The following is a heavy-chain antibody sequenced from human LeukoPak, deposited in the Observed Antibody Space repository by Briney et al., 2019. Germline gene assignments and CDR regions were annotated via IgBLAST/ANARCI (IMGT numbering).Heavy chain of an antibody. J-gene: IGHJ3*02. Sequence: GGSLRLSCAASGFTLSSFEMNWVRQAPGKGLEWVSYISISDSTISYADSVRGRFTISRDNARSSLYLQMNSLRAEDTAVYYCVRGGSSGYNYNAFDMWGQGTMVTVSS. V-gene: IGHV3-48*03. D-gene: IGHD3-22*01. CDR1: GFTLSSFE. CDR2: ISISDSTI. CDR3: VRGGSSGYNYNAFDM.